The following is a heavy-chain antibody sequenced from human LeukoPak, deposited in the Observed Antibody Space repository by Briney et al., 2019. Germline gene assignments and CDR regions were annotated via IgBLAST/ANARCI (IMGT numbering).Heavy chain of an antibody. CDR3: ARADARVYLWSGEFDY. CDR1: GFTFSSYA. Sequence: PGGSLRLSCAASGFTFSSYAMHWVRQAPGKGLEWVAVISYDGSNKYYADSVKGRFTISRDNSKNTLYLQMNSLRAEDTAVYYCARADARVYLWSGEFDYWGQGTLVTVSS. CDR2: ISYDGSNK. J-gene: IGHJ4*02. D-gene: IGHD3-3*01. V-gene: IGHV3-30*04.